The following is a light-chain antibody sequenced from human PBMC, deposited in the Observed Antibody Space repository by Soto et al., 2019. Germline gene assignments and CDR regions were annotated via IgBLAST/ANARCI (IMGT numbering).Light chain of an antibody. V-gene: IGKV3-15*01. Sequence: EIVMTQSPATLSVSPGDRATLSCRASQSVSNNLAWYQQKPGQAPRLLIYHASTGAAGIPARFSGSGSGTELTLTISSVQSEDSAVYYCQHYNEWPLTFGGGTKVEIK. J-gene: IGKJ4*01. CDR1: QSVSNN. CDR3: QHYNEWPLT. CDR2: HAS.